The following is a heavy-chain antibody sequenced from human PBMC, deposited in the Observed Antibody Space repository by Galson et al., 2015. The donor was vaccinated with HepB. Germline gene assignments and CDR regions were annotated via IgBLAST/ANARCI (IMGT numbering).Heavy chain of an antibody. V-gene: IGHV1-69*13. CDR2: FIPIFDTP. CDR3: ARDRGYDSSGFDAFDI. Sequence: SVKVSCKAFGGTFSSYAITWVRQAPGQGLEWVGGFIPIFDTPSYAQKFQGRVTITADASINTAYMELSSLRSDDTAAFYCARDRGYDSSGFDAFDIWGQGTLVTVSS. CDR1: GGTFSSYA. D-gene: IGHD3-22*01. J-gene: IGHJ3*02.